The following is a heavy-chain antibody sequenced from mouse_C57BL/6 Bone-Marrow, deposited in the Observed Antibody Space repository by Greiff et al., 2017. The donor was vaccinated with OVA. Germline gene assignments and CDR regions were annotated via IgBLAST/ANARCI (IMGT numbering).Heavy chain of an antibody. D-gene: IGHD2-2*01. CDR2: IYPGDGDT. Sequence: QVHVKQSGPELVKPGASVKISCKASGYAFSSSWMNWVKQRPGKGLEWIGRIYPGDGDTNYNGKFKGKATLTADKSSSTAYMQLSSLTSEDSAVYFCARDGGYDWFAYWGQGTRVTVSA. CDR1: GYAFSSSW. J-gene: IGHJ3*01. CDR3: ARDGGYDWFAY. V-gene: IGHV1-82*01.